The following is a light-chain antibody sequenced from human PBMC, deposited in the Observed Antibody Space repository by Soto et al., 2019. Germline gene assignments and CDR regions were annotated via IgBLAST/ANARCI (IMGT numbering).Light chain of an antibody. J-gene: IGLJ2*01. CDR1: SSNIGYYND. CDR2: EVT. V-gene: IGLV2-8*01. CDR3: NSNAGNSILV. Sequence: QSALTQPPSASGSPGQSVTISCTGTSSNIGYYNDVSWYQQRPGRAPQLLIYEVTKRPSGVPDRFSGSKSGSSASLTGSGLQTEDDSHYYCNSNAGNSILVFGRGTKLTVL.